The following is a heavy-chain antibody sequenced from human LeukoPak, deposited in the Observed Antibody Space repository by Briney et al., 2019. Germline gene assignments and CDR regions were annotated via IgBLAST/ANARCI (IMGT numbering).Heavy chain of an antibody. Sequence: GGSLRLSCAASGFTFSDYYMSWIRQAPGKGLEWVSYISSSGSTIYYADSVKGRFTISRDNAKNSLYLQMNSLRAEDTAVYYCASSSDCWSGSHMDVWGKGTTVTVSS. CDR2: ISSSGSTI. D-gene: IGHD3-3*01. V-gene: IGHV3-11*04. CDR1: GFTFSDYY. CDR3: ASSSDCWSGSHMDV. J-gene: IGHJ6*03.